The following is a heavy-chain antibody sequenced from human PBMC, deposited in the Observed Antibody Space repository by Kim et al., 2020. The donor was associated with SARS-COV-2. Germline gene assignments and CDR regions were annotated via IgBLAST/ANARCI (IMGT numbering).Heavy chain of an antibody. V-gene: IGHV4-59*08. Sequence: YNPPLKSRVTISVDTSKNPFSLKLSSVTAADTAVYYCASHSSGWTKYFQHWGQGTLVTVSS. D-gene: IGHD6-19*01. J-gene: IGHJ1*01. CDR3: ASHSSGWTKYFQH.